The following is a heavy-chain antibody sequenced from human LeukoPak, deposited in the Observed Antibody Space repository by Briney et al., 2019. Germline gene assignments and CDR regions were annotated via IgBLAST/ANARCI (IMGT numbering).Heavy chain of an antibody. CDR3: ARDVYSWYPLYGYY. J-gene: IGHJ4*02. D-gene: IGHD6-13*01. CDR2: IKQDGSEK. Sequence: GGSLRLSCAASGFTFSSYWMSWVRQAPGKGLEWVANIKQDGSEKYFVDSVKGRFTISRDNAKNSLYLQMNSLRAEDTDVYYCARDVYSWYPLYGYYWGQGTLVTVSS. V-gene: IGHV3-7*01. CDR1: GFTFSSYW.